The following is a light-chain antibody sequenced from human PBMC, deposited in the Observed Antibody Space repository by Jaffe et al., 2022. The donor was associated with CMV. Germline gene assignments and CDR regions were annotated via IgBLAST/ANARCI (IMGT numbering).Light chain of an antibody. J-gene: IGKJ1*01. CDR2: GAS. CDR1: QGISNS. V-gene: IGKV1-NL1*01. CDR3: QQYYSSPWT. Sequence: DIQMTQSPPSLSASVGDRVTIACRASQGISNSLAWFQQKPGKAPKLLLSGASRLESGVPSRFSGSGSGTGYTLTISSLQPEDFATYYCQQYYSSPWTFGQGTKVEIK.